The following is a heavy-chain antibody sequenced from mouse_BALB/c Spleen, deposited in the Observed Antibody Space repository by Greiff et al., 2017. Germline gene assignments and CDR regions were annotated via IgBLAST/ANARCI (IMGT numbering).Heavy chain of an antibody. CDR2: ISYSGST. J-gene: IGHJ4*01. Sequence: EVQRVESGPGLVKPSQSLSLTCTVTGYSITSDYAWNWIRQFPGNKLEWMGYISYSGSTSYNPSLKSRISITRDTSKNQFFLQLNSVTTEDTATYYCARGGNYAMDYWGQGTSVTVSS. V-gene: IGHV3-2*02. CDR1: GYSITSDYA. CDR3: ARGGNYAMDY.